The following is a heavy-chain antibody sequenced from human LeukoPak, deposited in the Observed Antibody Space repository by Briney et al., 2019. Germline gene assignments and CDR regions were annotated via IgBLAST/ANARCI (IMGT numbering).Heavy chain of an antibody. Sequence: PGGSPRLSCGASGFTFSSYAMSWVRQAPGKGLEWGSSISGSGENTDQPDPAKARCTISRDTSKTTLYLQSKSLRAEDTAIYHCERNDPGDWFPWEDYFDHWGQGTLATVSS. J-gene: IGHJ4*02. V-gene: IGHV3-23*01. CDR2: ISGSGENT. CDR1: GFTFSSYA. D-gene: IGHD3-9*01. CDR3: ERNDPGDWFPWEDYFDH.